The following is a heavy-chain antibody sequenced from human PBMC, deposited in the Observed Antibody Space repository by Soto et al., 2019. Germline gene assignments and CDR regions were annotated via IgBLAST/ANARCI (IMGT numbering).Heavy chain of an antibody. Sequence: GSLRLSCTVSGGSISSYYWSWIRQPPGKGLEWIGYIYYSGSTNYNPSLKSRVTISVDTSKNQFSLKLGSVTAADTAVYYCASSRGPVDAFDIWGQGTMVTVSS. D-gene: IGHD5-12*01. J-gene: IGHJ3*02. CDR1: GGSISSYY. CDR3: ASSRGPVDAFDI. CDR2: IYYSGST. V-gene: IGHV4-59*01.